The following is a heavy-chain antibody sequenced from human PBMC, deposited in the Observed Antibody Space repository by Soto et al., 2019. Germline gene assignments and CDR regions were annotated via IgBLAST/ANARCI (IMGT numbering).Heavy chain of an antibody. J-gene: IGHJ4*02. CDR1: GYTFTSYG. CDR2: ISVYNGNT. CDR3: ASDPEIFDY. Sequence: QVQLVQSGAEVKKPGASVKVSCKASGYTFTSYGISWVRQAPGQGLEWMGWISVYNGNTKYAQKVQGRVTMTTDASTRTAYMDLRRRRADDTAVYYCASDPEIFDYWGQGTMVTVSS. V-gene: IGHV1-18*01.